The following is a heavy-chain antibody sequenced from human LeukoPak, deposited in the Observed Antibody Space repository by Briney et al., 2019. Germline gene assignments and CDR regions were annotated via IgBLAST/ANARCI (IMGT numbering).Heavy chain of an antibody. J-gene: IGHJ4*02. D-gene: IGHD3-10*01. CDR1: GFTFNNYA. CDR3: ARGRFSGSGPGGFDY. CDR2: ISYDGSNK. Sequence: GGSLRLSCVASGFTFNNYAMHWVRQAPGKGLEWVAVISYDGSNKYYADSVKGRFTISRDNSKNTLYLQMNSLRAEDTAVYYCARGRFSGSGPGGFDYWGQGTLVTVSS. V-gene: IGHV3-30*03.